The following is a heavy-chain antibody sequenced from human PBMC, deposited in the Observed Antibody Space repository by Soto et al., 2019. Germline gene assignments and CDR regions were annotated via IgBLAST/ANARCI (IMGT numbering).Heavy chain of an antibody. Sequence: EVQLVESGGGWVQPGGSLRLSCAASGFTFSNYWMSWVRQAPGKGLEWVANIKQDGSQKYYVDSVKGRFTISRDNAKNSLYLEMNSLRAEDTAVYSCARILPIEAAGAPYWFEPWGQGTRVTVSS. CDR1: GFTFSNYW. CDR3: ARILPIEAAGAPYWFEP. D-gene: IGHD6-13*01. CDR2: IKQDGSQK. J-gene: IGHJ5*02. V-gene: IGHV3-7*03.